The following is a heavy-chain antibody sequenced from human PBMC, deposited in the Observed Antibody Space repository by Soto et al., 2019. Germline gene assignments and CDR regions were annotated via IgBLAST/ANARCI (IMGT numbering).Heavy chain of an antibody. CDR2: ISYDGSNK. D-gene: IGHD3-3*01. V-gene: IGHV3-30*18. J-gene: IGHJ1*01. CDR1: GFTFSSYG. Sequence: QVQLVESGGGVVQPGRSLRLSCAASGFTFSSYGMHWVRQAPGKGLEWVAVISYDGSNKYYADSVKGRFTISRDNSKNTLYLQMNSLRAEDTAVYYCAKFPRGVFWSGYPGDEYFQHWGQGTLVTVSS. CDR3: AKFPRGVFWSGYPGDEYFQH.